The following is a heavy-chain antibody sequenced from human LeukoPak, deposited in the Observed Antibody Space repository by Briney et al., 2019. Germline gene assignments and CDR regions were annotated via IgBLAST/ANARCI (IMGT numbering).Heavy chain of an antibody. J-gene: IGHJ3*02. D-gene: IGHD4-17*01. CDR2: INHSRST. Sequence: LETLCLTCAVYGGSFSGYYWSWIRQPPGKGPEWIGEINHSRSTNYNPSLKSRVTISVDTSKNQFSLKLSSVTAADTAVYYCARAPYGDYDSAFDIWGQGTMVTVSS. CDR3: ARAPYGDYDSAFDI. CDR1: GGSFSGYY. V-gene: IGHV4-34*01.